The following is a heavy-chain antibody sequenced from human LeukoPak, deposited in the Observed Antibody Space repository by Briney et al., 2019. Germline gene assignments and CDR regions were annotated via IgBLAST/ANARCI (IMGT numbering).Heavy chain of an antibody. Sequence: PSETLSLTCTVSGGSISSYYWSWIRQPPGKGLEWIGYIYYSGSTNYNPSLKSRVTISVDTSKNQFSLKLSSVTAADTAVYYCARVCSDGNCWADFDYWGQGTLVTVSS. V-gene: IGHV4-59*08. CDR1: GGSISSYY. CDR2: IYYSGST. CDR3: ARVCSDGNCWADFDY. J-gene: IGHJ4*02. D-gene: IGHD2-15*01.